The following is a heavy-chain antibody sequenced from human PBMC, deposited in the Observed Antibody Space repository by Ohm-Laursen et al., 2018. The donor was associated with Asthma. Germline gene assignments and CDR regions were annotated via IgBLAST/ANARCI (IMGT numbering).Heavy chain of an antibody. Sequence: SLRLSCSASGYTFSRYSIHWVRQIPGKGLEWVASISTASSFIYYADSVRGRFTTSRDNARNSVYLQMNSLRAEDTAVYYCAKDQIRSSIAARPDSIDYWGQGTLVTVSS. CDR1: GYTFSRYS. CDR3: AKDQIRSSIAARPDSIDY. J-gene: IGHJ4*02. V-gene: IGHV3-21*04. CDR2: ISTASSFI. D-gene: IGHD6-6*01.